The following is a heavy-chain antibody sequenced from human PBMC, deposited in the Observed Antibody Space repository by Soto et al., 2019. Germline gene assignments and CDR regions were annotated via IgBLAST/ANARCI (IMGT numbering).Heavy chain of an antibody. CDR1: GGSISSSGYY. CDR2: IYDSGST. Sequence: QVQLQESGPGLVKPSQILSLTWTVSGGSISSSGYYWSWIRQHPGKGQEWIRYIYDSGSTYYNPSLKSRVTISVDTSKNQFSLKMSSVTAADTAVYYCAREEGGGYDHRWFDPWGQGTLVTVS. D-gene: IGHD5-12*01. CDR3: AREEGGGYDHRWFDP. V-gene: IGHV4-31*02. J-gene: IGHJ5*02.